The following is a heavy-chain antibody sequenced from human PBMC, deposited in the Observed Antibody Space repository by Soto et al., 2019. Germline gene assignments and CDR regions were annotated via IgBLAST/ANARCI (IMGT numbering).Heavy chain of an antibody. CDR3: AEEVYREEVGYNSFDS. J-gene: IGHJ4*02. V-gene: IGHV3-23*01. D-gene: IGHD5-12*01. Sequence: GGSLSLSCAASRFAFSKCAMSWVRQAPGKGLGWVSSISGTGTSTYYADSVKGRFTISRDNSNDTLYLQMTNLRAEDTAVFYCAEEVYREEVGYNSFDSWGQGTQVTVSS. CDR2: ISGTGTST. CDR1: RFAFSKCA.